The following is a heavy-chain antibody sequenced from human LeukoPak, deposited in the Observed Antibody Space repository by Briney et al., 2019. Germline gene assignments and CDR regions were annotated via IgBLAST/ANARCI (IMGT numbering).Heavy chain of an antibody. CDR3: ARTYSGRSYYFDC. CDR1: GGSISSYY. D-gene: IGHD1-26*01. J-gene: IGHJ4*02. CDR2: IYYSGST. V-gene: IGHV4-59*01. Sequence: SGPTLVKPSETLSLTCTVSGGSISSYYWSWIRQPPGKGLEWIGYIYYSGSTNYNPSLKSRVTISVDTSKNQFSLKLSSVTAADTAVYYCARTYSGRSYYFDCWGQGTLVTVSS.